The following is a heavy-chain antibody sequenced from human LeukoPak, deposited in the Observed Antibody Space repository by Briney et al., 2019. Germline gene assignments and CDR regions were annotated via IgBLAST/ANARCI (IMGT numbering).Heavy chain of an antibody. J-gene: IGHJ4*02. CDR2: FDPEDGET. V-gene: IGHV1-24*01. CDR3: ATGGDWNYPDLIDY. CDR1: GYTLTELS. Sequence: ASVKVSCKVSGYTLTELSMHWVRQAPGKGLEWMGGFDPEDGETIYAQKFQGRVTMTEDTSTDTAYMELSSLRSEDTAVYYCATGGDWNYPDLIDYWGQGTLVTVSS. D-gene: IGHD1-7*01.